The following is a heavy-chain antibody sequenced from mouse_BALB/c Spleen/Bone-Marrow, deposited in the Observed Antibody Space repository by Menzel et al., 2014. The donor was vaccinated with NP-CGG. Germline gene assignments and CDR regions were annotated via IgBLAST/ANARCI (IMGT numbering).Heavy chain of an antibody. D-gene: IGHD2-4*01. CDR2: ISYSGST. Sequence: EVQLQQPGPSLVKPSQTLSLTCSVTGDSITSGYWNWIRKFPGNKLEYMGYISYSGSTYYNPSLKSRISITRDTSKNQYYLQLNSVTIEDTATYYCARYKGYYDHDGDYFDYWGQGTTLTVSS. J-gene: IGHJ2*01. CDR1: GDSITSGY. V-gene: IGHV3-8*02. CDR3: ARYKGYYDHDGDYFDY.